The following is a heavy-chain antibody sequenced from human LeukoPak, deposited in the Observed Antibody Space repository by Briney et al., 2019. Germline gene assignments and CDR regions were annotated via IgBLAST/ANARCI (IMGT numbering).Heavy chain of an antibody. J-gene: IGHJ4*02. CDR2: IYTSGST. Sequence: SETLSLTCTVSGGSISSYYWSWIRQPAGKGLEWIGRIYTSGSTNYNPSLKGRVTISVDKSKNQFSLKLSSVTAADTAVYYCARVVAVAAPIDYWGQGTLVTVSS. D-gene: IGHD6-19*01. CDR3: ARVVAVAAPIDY. V-gene: IGHV4-4*07. CDR1: GGSISSYY.